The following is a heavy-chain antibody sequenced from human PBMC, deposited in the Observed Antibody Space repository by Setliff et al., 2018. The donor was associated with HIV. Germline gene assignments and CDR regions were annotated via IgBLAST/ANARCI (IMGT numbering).Heavy chain of an antibody. CDR1: GGSFSGYY. D-gene: IGHD6-19*01. CDR3: ARDPWAVAGTGYFQH. Sequence: PSETLSLTCAVYGGSFSGYYWSWVRQPPGKGLEWIGEINHSGSTNYNPSLKSRVTMSVDTSKNQFFLKLSSVTAADTAVYYCARDPWAVAGTGYFQHWGQGTLVTVSS. V-gene: IGHV4-34*01. J-gene: IGHJ1*01. CDR2: INHSGST.